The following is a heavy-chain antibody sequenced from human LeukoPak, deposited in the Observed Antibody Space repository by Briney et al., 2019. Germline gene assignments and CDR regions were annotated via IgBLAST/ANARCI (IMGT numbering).Heavy chain of an antibody. CDR3: ARTYYYDTSGRYFDY. Sequence: SETLSLTCTVSGGSTSSGDYYWSWIRQPPGKGLEWIGYIYYSGSTYYSPSLKSRVTVSIDTSKDQFSLNLSSVTAADTAVYYCARTYYYDTSGRYFDYWGQGTLVTVSS. D-gene: IGHD3-22*01. CDR1: GGSTSSGDYY. CDR2: IYYSGST. J-gene: IGHJ4*02. V-gene: IGHV4-30-4*01.